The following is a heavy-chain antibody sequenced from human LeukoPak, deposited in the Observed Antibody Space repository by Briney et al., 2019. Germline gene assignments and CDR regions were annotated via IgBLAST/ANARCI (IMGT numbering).Heavy chain of an antibody. J-gene: IGHJ4*02. V-gene: IGHV3-7*01. D-gene: IGHD6-19*01. CDR1: GFTFSSYW. Sequence: PGGSLRLSCVASGFTFSSYWMSWVRQAPGKGLEWVANIKEDGSEKYYVDSVKGRFTISRDNAKKSLYLQMNSLRAEDTALYYCVREIAVTGTVSYDYWGQGILVTVSS. CDR2: IKEDGSEK. CDR3: VREIAVTGTVSYDY.